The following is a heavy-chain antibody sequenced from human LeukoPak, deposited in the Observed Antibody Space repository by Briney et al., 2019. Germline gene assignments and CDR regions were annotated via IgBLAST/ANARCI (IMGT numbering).Heavy chain of an antibody. CDR1: GYTFTGYY. V-gene: IGHV1-2*02. J-gene: IGHJ4*02. CDR2: INPKSGGT. D-gene: IGHD3/OR15-3a*01. CDR3: ASEYDFWSGVGRY. Sequence: ASVKVSCKASGYTFTGYYIHWVRQAPGEGLEWMGWINPKSGGTNYAQKFQDRVTMTRDTSVSTAYMEVRRLRSDDTAVYYCASEYDFWSGVGRYWGQGTLVTVSS.